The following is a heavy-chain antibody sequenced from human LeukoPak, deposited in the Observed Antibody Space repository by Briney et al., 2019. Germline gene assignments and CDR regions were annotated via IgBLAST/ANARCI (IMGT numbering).Heavy chain of an antibody. J-gene: IGHJ3*02. CDR1: GYTFTSYG. Sequence: ASVKVSCKASGYTFTSYGISWVRQAPGQGLEWMGWISAYNGNTNYAQKLQGRVTMTTDTSTSTAYMELRSLRSDGTAVYYCARSPGYSSGWYGVHAFDIWGQGTMVTVSS. D-gene: IGHD6-19*01. CDR2: ISAYNGNT. V-gene: IGHV1-18*01. CDR3: ARSPGYSSGWYGVHAFDI.